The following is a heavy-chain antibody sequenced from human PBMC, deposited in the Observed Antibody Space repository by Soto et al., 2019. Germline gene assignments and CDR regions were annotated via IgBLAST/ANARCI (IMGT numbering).Heavy chain of an antibody. CDR3: ARDEYGDYDYGMDV. J-gene: IGHJ6*02. CDR1: GFTVISNY. CDR2: IYSGGST. Sequence: SCAASGFTVISNYMSWVRQAPGKGLEWVSVIYSGGSTYYADSVKGRFTISRDNSKNTLYLQMNSLRAEDTAVYYCARDEYGDYDYGMDVWGQGTTVTVSS. D-gene: IGHD4-17*01. V-gene: IGHV3-53*01.